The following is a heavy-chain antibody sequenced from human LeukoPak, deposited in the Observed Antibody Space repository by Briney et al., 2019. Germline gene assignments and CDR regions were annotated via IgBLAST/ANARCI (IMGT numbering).Heavy chain of an antibody. V-gene: IGHV3-66*01. CDR3: ARLNFGDDY. CDR1: GFTVSSKY. J-gene: IGHJ4*02. Sequence: GGSLRLSCAASGFTVSSKYINWVRQAPGKGLEWVSLIYGSTSADYADSVKGRFTISRDNSMNAVYLQMNSLRAEDTAIYYCARLNFGDDYWGQGTLVAVSS. CDR2: IYGSTSA. D-gene: IGHD4-17*01.